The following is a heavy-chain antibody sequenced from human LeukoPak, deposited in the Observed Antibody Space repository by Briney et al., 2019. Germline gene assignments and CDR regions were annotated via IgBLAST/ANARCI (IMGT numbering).Heavy chain of an antibody. V-gene: IGHV1-8*03. CDR3: ARGPFEVAYYYYMDV. Sequence: ASVKVSCKASGYTFTSYDINWVRQATGQGLEWTGWMNPNSGNTGYAQKFQGRVTITRNTSISIAYMALSSLRSEDTAVYYCARGPFEVAYYYYMDVWGKGTTVTVSS. D-gene: IGHD3-9*01. CDR2: MNPNSGNT. J-gene: IGHJ6*03. CDR1: GYTFTSYD.